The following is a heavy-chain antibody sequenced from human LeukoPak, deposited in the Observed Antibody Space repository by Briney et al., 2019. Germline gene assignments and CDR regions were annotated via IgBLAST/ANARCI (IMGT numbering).Heavy chain of an antibody. CDR2: ISAGGGTT. CDR3: AKETYSSGWYPYFDY. Sequence: GGSLRLSCAASGFTFSSYALNWVRQAPGKGLEWVSGISAGGGTTYFADSVKGRFTISRDNSKNTLFLQMNSLRAEDTAVYYCAKETYSSGWYPYFDYWGQGTLGTVSS. CDR1: GFTFSSYA. J-gene: IGHJ4*02. V-gene: IGHV3-23*01. D-gene: IGHD6-19*01.